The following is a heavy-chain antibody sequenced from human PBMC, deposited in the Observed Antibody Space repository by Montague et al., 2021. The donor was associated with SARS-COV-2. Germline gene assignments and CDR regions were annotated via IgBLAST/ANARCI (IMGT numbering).Heavy chain of an antibody. CDR2: INPNSGGT. D-gene: IGHD3-22*01. V-gene: IGHV1-2*04. J-gene: IGHJ3*02. CDR3: AIYYDSSGFAFDI. CDR1: GYTFTGYY. Sequence: SVKVSCKASGYTFTGYYMHWVRQAPGQGLEWMGWINPNSGGTNYAQKFQGWVTMTRDTPISTAYMELSRLRSDDTAVYYCAIYYDSSGFAFDIWGQGTMVTVSS.